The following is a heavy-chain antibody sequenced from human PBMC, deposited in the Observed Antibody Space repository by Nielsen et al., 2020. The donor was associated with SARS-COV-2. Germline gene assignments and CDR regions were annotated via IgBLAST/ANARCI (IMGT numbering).Heavy chain of an antibody. CDR3: AKDRAKFMIYFRRGGPDY. CDR2: VSYEGSKE. CDR1: GFSFNNYG. Sequence: GESLKISCAASGFSFNNYGMHWVRQAPGKGLGWVAYVSYEGSKEFYADSVKGRFTISRDFSKTTLYLQMNSLRAEDTAMYYCAKDRAKFMIYFRRGGPDYWGQGTLVTVSS. D-gene: IGHD3/OR15-3a*01. V-gene: IGHV3-30*18. J-gene: IGHJ4*02.